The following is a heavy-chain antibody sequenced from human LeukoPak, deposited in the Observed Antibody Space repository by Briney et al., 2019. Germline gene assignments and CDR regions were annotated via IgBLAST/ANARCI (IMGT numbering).Heavy chain of an antibody. J-gene: IGHJ4*02. Sequence: PSQTLSLTCAVSGGSISSGGYSWSWIRQPPGKGLEWIGYIYHSGSTYYNPSLKSRVTISVDRSKNQFSLKLSSVTAADTAVYYCARTTTVTGAGVRVVYYFDYWGQGTLVTVSS. CDR3: ARTTTVTGAGVRVVYYFDY. V-gene: IGHV4-30-2*01. CDR2: IYHSGST. D-gene: IGHD4-11*01. CDR1: GGSISSGGYS.